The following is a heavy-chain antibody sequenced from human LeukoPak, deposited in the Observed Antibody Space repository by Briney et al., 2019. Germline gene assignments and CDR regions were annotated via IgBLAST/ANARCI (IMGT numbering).Heavy chain of an antibody. CDR3: ATSAVQLERRARWFDP. CDR2: IYYSGST. J-gene: IGHJ5*02. CDR1: GGSISSGGYY. Sequence: SETLSLTCTVSGGSISSGGYYWSWIRQHPGKGLEWIGYIYYSGSTYYNPSLKSRVTISVDTSKNQFSLKLSSVTAADTAVYYCATSAVQLERRARWFDPWGQGTLVTVSS. V-gene: IGHV4-31*03. D-gene: IGHD1-1*01.